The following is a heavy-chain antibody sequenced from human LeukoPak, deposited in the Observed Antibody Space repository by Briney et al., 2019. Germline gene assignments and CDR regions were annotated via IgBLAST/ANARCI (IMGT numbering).Heavy chain of an antibody. J-gene: IGHJ4*02. D-gene: IGHD3-10*01. CDR1: GFTFSSYA. CDR2: ISGSGGST. Sequence: PGGSLRLSCAASGFTFSSYAMSWVRQAPGKGLEWVSAISGSGGSTYYADSVKGRFTISRDNSKNTLYLQMNSLRAEDTAVYYCVKEREYGSGSYYDYWGQGTLVTVSS. V-gene: IGHV3-23*01. CDR3: VKEREYGSGSYYDY.